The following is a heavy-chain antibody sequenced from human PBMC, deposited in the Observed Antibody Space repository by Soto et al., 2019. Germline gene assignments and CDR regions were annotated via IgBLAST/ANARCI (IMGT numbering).Heavy chain of an antibody. J-gene: IGHJ5*02. CDR2: IYYSGST. CDR1: GGSISSSSYC. Sequence: SETLSLTCTVSGGSISSSSYCWGWIRQPPGKGLEWIGSIYYSGSTYYNPSLKSRVTISVDTSKNQFSLKLSSVTAADTAVYYCATPKEDSSNWFAPWGKGTLVTVSS. V-gene: IGHV4-39*01. D-gene: IGHD6-6*01. CDR3: ATPKEDSSNWFAP.